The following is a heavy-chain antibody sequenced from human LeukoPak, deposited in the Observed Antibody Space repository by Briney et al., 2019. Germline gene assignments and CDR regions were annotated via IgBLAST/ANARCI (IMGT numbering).Heavy chain of an antibody. CDR2: IYYSGST. D-gene: IGHD2-2*03. V-gene: IGHV4-39*01. Sequence: SETLSLTCTVSGSSISSSSYYWGWIRQPPGMGLEWIGSIYYSGSTYYNPSLKSRVTISVDTSKNQFSLKLSSVTAADTAVYYCARHGYCSSTSCYGGWFDPWGQGTLFTVSS. CDR3: ARHGYCSSTSCYGGWFDP. CDR1: GSSISSSSYY. J-gene: IGHJ5*02.